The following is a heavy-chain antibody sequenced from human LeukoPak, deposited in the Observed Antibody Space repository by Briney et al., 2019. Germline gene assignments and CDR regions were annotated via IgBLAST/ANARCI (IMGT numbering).Heavy chain of an antibody. Sequence: PSETLSLTCAVYGGSSSGYYWSWIRQPPGKGLEWIGEINHSGSTNYNPSLKSRVTISVDTSKNQFSLKLSSVTAADTAVYYCAGQLRFLEWLDDYWGQGTLVTVSS. V-gene: IGHV4-34*01. D-gene: IGHD3-3*01. CDR1: GGSSSGYY. CDR2: INHSGST. J-gene: IGHJ4*02. CDR3: AGQLRFLEWLDDY.